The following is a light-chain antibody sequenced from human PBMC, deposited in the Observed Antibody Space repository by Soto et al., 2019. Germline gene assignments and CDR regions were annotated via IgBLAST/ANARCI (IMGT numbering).Light chain of an antibody. CDR3: QQYDSTPLT. V-gene: IGKV4-1*01. CDR1: QSVLYSSNNKNY. J-gene: IGKJ4*01. Sequence: DIVMTQSPDSLAVSLGERATINCKPSQSVLYSSNNKNYLAWYQQKPGLPPKLLISWASTRESGVPDRFSGSGSATDFTLTISSLQAEDVAVYYCQQYDSTPLTFGGGTKVEIK. CDR2: WAS.